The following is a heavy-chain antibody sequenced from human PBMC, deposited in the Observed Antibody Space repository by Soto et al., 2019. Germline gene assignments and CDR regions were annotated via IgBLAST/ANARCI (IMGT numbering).Heavy chain of an antibody. V-gene: IGHV1-18*01. CDR1: GYDFTTYG. J-gene: IGHJ4*02. CDR2: ISAHNGNT. CDR3: ARGRYGDY. D-gene: IGHD1-1*01. Sequence: QVHLVQSGAEVKNPGASVKVSCKGSGYDFTTYGITWVRQAPGQGLEWMAWISAHNGNTNDAPNLQGRLTVTRDTSTSTAYIELRSLRSDDTAVYYCARGRYGDYWGQGALVTVSS.